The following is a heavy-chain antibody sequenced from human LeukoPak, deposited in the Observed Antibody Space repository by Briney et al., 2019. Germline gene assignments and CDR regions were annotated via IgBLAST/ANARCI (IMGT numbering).Heavy chain of an antibody. CDR3: ARGVPGDVLLWFGELYHQPRFDP. D-gene: IGHD3-10*01. V-gene: IGHV3-11*01. Sequence: PGGSLRLSCAASGFTFSDYYMSWIRQAPGKGLEWVSYISSSGSTIYYADSVKGRFTISRDNAKNSLYLQMNSLRAEDTAVYYCARGVPGDVLLWFGELYHQPRFDPWGQGTLVTVSS. CDR1: GFTFSDYY. CDR2: ISSSGSTI. J-gene: IGHJ5*02.